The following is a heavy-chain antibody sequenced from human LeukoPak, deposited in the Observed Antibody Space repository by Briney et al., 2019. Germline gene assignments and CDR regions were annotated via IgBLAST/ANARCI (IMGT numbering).Heavy chain of an antibody. CDR3: TRDRGLIDF. CDR1: GDSVSSNSVA. CDR2: TYYRSKWYY. D-gene: IGHD3-16*01. Sequence: SQTLSLTCAISGDSVSSNSVAWNWIRQSPSRGLEWLGRTYYRSKWYYDYAVSVKSRITINPDTSKNQFSLQLNSVTPEDSAVYYCTRDRGLIDFWGQGTLVTVSS. J-gene: IGHJ4*02. V-gene: IGHV6-1*01.